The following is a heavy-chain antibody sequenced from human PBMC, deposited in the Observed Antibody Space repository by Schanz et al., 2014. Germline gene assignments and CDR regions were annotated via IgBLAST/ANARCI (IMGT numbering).Heavy chain of an antibody. V-gene: IGHV1-18*01. CDR2: ISAYNGHT. D-gene: IGHD6-13*01. Sequence: QLMQSGSEVRKPGASVKVSCKASGYIFGSHGMTWVRQAPGQGLEWMGWISAYNGHTTYAQKFQGRVTMTTDTAASTAYMELRNVRYDDTGMYYCARDGEAAAGCDYWGRGTLVAVSS. CDR3: ARDGEAAAGCDY. CDR1: GYIFGSHG. J-gene: IGHJ4*01.